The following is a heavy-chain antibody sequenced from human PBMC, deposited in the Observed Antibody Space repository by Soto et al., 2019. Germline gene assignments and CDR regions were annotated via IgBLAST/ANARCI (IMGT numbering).Heavy chain of an antibody. V-gene: IGHV1-69*13. CDR2: IIPIFGTA. CDR1: GGTFSSYA. J-gene: IGHJ5*02. CDR3: ARRPRGEAAAGTGFDP. D-gene: IGHD6-13*01. Sequence: ASVKVFCKASGGTFSSYAISWVRQAPGQGLEWMGGIIPIFGTANYAQKFQGRVTITADESTSTAYMELSSLRSEDTAVYYCARRPRGEAAAGTGFDPWGQGTLVTVSS.